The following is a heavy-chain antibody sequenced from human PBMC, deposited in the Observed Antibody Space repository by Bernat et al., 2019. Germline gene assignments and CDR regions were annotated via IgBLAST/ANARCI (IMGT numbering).Heavy chain of an antibody. J-gene: IGHJ4*02. CDR2: ISYDGSNK. V-gene: IGHV3-30*04. Sequence: QVQLVESGGGVVQPGRSLRLSCAASGFTFSSYAMHWVRQAPGKGLEWVAVISYDGSNKYYADSLKGRFTISRDNSKNTLYLQMNSLRAEDTAIYYCAKVNEQWLVQGGSFGYWGQGTLVTVSS. D-gene: IGHD6-19*01. CDR3: AKVNEQWLVQGGSFGY. CDR1: GFTFSSYA.